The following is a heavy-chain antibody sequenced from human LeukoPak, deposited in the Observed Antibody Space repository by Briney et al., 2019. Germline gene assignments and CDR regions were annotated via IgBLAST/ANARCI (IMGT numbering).Heavy chain of an antibody. CDR3: ARPSPYYYYRDV. CDR2: IYTSGST. Sequence: SETLSLTCTVSGGSISSYYWSWIPQPAGKGLEWIGRIYTSGSTNYNPSLKSRVTMSVDTSKNQFSLKLSSVTAADTAVYYCARPSPYYYYRDVWGKRTTVTVSS. J-gene: IGHJ6*03. CDR1: GGSISSYY. V-gene: IGHV4-4*07.